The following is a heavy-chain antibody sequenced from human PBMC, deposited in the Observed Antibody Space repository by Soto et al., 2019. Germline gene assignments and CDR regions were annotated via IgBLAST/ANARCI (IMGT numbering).Heavy chain of an antibody. D-gene: IGHD6-13*01. J-gene: IGHJ6*02. V-gene: IGHV3-33*01. Sequence: QVRLVESGGGVVQPGRSLRLSCAASGFSFSSYGMHWVRQAPGKGLEWVAVIWHDGSKTYYADSVKGRLIISRDNSKITLYVQINSLRAEDRGVYFCARGSIVAAEYGMDVWGHGTTVTVS. CDR2: IWHDGSKT. CDR3: ARGSIVAAEYGMDV. CDR1: GFSFSSYG.